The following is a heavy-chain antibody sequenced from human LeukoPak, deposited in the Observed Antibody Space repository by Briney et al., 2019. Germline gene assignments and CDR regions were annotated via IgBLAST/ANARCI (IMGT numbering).Heavy chain of an antibody. D-gene: IGHD3-10*01. Sequence: GGSLRLSCAASGFTFSSNAMSWVRPAPGKGLEWVSAISVGGGSTYFADSVKGPFTLFRDNSKNTLDLQMNSLRAEDTAVYYCAKEENLWFGELLYLDYWGQGTLVTVSS. J-gene: IGHJ4*02. CDR2: ISVGGGST. V-gene: IGHV3-23*01. CDR3: AKEENLWFGELLYLDY. CDR1: GFTFSSNA.